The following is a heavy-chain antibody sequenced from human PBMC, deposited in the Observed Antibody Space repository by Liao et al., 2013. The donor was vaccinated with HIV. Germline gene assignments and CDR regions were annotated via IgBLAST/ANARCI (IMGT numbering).Heavy chain of an antibody. Sequence: QVHLQQWGAGLLKPSETLSLTCAVYGTSFSPYSWTWIRQAPREGAWSGWAISIIVEAPTTTRPSRVDLRFLWTRPRTSSPSRLTSVTATDTAVYFCARGTTLLCIPVGRYDFDYWGRG. CDR3: ARGTTLLCIPVGRYDFDY. CDR1: GTSFSPYS. CDR2: SIIVEAP. J-gene: IGHJ4*03. D-gene: IGHD2/OR15-2a*01. V-gene: IGHV4-34*01.